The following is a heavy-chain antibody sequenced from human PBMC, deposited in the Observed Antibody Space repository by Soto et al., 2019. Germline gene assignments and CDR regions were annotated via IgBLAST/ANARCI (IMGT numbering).Heavy chain of an antibody. Sequence: ASVKVSCKVSGYTVSELSMHWVRQAPGKGFEWMGGYDVEAGETIYAQKFQGRVTVADDTSTETAYMELSSLRSEDTAVYYCARGLGLYYFDYWGQGTLVTVSS. CDR3: ARGLGLYYFDY. V-gene: IGHV1-24*01. CDR1: GYTVSELS. D-gene: IGHD1-26*01. J-gene: IGHJ4*02. CDR2: YDVEAGET.